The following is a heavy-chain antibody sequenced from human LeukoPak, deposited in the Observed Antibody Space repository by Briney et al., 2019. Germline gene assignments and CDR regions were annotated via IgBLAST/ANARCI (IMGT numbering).Heavy chain of an antibody. V-gene: IGHV3-23*01. CDR1: GFTFSSYA. D-gene: IGHD2-15*01. CDR2: ISGSGDST. J-gene: IGHJ4*02. CDR3: AKEAVGYCSGGSCYSPYHFDY. Sequence: GGSLRLSCAASGFTFSSYAMSWVRQAPGKGLEWVSAISGSGDSTYYADSVKGRFTISRDNSKNTLYLQMNSLRAEDTAVYYCAKEAVGYCSGGSCYSPYHFDYWGQGTLVTVSS.